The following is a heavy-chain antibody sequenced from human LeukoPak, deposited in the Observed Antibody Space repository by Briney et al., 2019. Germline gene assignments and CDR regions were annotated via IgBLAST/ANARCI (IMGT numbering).Heavy chain of an antibody. CDR2: IRYDGSNK. CDR3: AKVGDSSGYYPYYFDH. J-gene: IGHJ4*02. CDR1: GFTFSSYG. D-gene: IGHD3-22*01. V-gene: IGHV3-30*02. Sequence: GGSLRLSCAASGFTFSSYGMHWVRQAPGKGLEWVAFIRYDGSNKYYADSVKGRFTISRDNSKNTLYLQMNSLRAEDTAVYYCAKVGDSSGYYPYYFDHWGQGTLVTVSS.